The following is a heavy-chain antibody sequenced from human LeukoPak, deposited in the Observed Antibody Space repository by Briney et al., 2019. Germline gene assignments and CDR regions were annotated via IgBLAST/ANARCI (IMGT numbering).Heavy chain of an antibody. CDR2: IYHTGVT. Sequence: PSETLSLTCTVSGGSISSGGHYWSWLRHPPGKGLEWIGYIYHTGVTYFNPSLKSRATISVDRSKHQFSLKLSSVTVADTAFYYCARDSGPRDPRSPYYYYGMDVWGQGTTVTVSS. CDR3: ARDSGPRDPRSPYYYYGMDV. D-gene: IGHD3-10*01. J-gene: IGHJ6*02. CDR1: GGSISSGGHY. V-gene: IGHV4-30-2*01.